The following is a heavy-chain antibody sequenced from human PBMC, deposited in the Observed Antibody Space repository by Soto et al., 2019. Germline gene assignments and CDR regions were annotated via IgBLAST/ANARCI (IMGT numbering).Heavy chain of an antibody. J-gene: IGHJ4*02. CDR3: ASFLSVHAYDY. V-gene: IGHV4-59*01. CDR1: GGSSSSYY. D-gene: IGHD3-9*01. CDR2: IYYSGST. Sequence: SETLSLTCTVSGGSSSSYYWSWIRQPPGKGLEWIGYIYYSGSTNYNPSLKSRVTISVDTSKNQFSLKLSSVTAADTAVYYCASFLSVHAYDYWGQGTLVTVSS.